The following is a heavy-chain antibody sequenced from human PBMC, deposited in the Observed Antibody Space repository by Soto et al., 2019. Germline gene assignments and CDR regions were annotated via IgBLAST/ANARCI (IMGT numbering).Heavy chain of an antibody. CDR3: ARAVAGTGYYYYGMDV. CDR1: GYTFTGYY. J-gene: IGHJ6*02. D-gene: IGHD6-19*01. CDR2: INPNSGGT. V-gene: IGHV1-2*04. Sequence: QVQLVQSGAEVKKPGASVKVSCKASGYTFTGYYMHWVRQAPGQGLEWMGWINPNSGGTNYAQKFQGWVTMTRETSISTAYMELSRLRSDDTAVYYCARAVAGTGYYYYGMDVWGQGTTVTVSS.